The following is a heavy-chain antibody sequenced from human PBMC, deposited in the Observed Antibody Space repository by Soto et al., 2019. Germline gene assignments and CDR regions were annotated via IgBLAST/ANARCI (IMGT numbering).Heavy chain of an antibody. CDR1: GFTFSSYS. D-gene: IGHD6-6*01. J-gene: IGHJ4*02. V-gene: IGHV3-21*01. CDR3: ARDRWSSSKTSALFDY. Sequence: EVQLVESGGGLVKPGGSLRLSCAASGFTFSSYSMNWVRQAPGKGLEWVSSISSSSSYIYYADSVKGRFTISRDNAKNSLYLQMNSMREEETAVYYCARDRWSSSKTSALFDYWGQGTLVTVSS. CDR2: ISSSSSYI.